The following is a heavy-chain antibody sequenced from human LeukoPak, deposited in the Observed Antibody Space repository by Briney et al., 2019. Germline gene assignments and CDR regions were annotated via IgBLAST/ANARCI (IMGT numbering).Heavy chain of an antibody. CDR1: GYTFTGYY. V-gene: IGHV1-2*02. J-gene: IGHJ3*02. Sequence: ASVKVSCKASGYTFTGYYMHWVRQAPGQGLEWMGWINPNSGGTNYAQKFQGRVTMTRDTSISTAYMELSRLRSDDTAVYYCAREKTEYDILTGYYMTAAFDIWGQGTMVTVSS. D-gene: IGHD3-9*01. CDR3: AREKTEYDILTGYYMTAAFDI. CDR2: INPNSGGT.